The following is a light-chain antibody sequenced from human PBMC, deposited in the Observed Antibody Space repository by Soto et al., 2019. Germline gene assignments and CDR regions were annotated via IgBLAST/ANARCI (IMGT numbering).Light chain of an antibody. J-gene: IGKJ4*01. CDR1: PSVSSKF. Sequence: ILLTQPPGTLSFSPGERAALSCRASPSVSSKFLAWYQQKPGQAPRLLLYAGATSVTGIADRFSSSGSGTNDTLTISSLQHEDFAVNYCQQYNNWPPLTFGEGTKVDIK. V-gene: IGKV3-20*01. CDR2: AGA. CDR3: QQYNNWPPLT.